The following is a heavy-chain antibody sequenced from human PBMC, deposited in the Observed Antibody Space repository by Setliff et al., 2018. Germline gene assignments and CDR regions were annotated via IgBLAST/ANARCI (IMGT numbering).Heavy chain of an antibody. J-gene: IGHJ4*02. D-gene: IGHD1-1*01. CDR3: ARVRNTQNGFFDY. CDR2: IYHSGNT. V-gene: IGHV4-39*07. CDR1: GDSMTSAHYF. Sequence: PSETLSLTCTVSGDSMTSAHYFWGWIRQSPGKGLEWIGTIYHSGNTYYNPSLNSRLTIPVDTSKNQFSLRLTSVTAADTAIYYCARVRNTQNGFFDYWSQGTLVTVSS.